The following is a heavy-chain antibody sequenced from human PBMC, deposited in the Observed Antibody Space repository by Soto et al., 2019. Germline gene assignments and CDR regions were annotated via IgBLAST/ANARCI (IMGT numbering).Heavy chain of an antibody. V-gene: IGHV3-23*01. D-gene: IGHD2-15*01. CDR2: ISGSGGST. Sequence: GGSLRLSCAAPGFTFSSYAMTWVRQAPGKGLEWVSAISGSGGSTYYAASVKGRFTISSANSKNRLYLQENIMRAEDTGVYYCAKAEVVAATLADYDYYYGMDVWGQGTTVTVSS. CDR3: AKAEVVAATLADYDYYYGMDV. J-gene: IGHJ6*02. CDR1: GFTFSSYA.